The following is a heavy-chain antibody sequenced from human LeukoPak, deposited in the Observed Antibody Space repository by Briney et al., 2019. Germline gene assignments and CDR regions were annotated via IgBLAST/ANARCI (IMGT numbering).Heavy chain of an antibody. J-gene: IGHJ4*02. Sequence: QPGRSLRLSCAASGFTFSSYAMHWVRQAPGKGLEWVAVISYDGSNKYYADSVKGRFTISRDNSKNTLYLQMNSLRAEDTAVYYCASFSTGTKFDYWGQGTLVTVSS. V-gene: IGHV3-30*01. CDR2: ISYDGSNK. D-gene: IGHD1/OR15-1a*01. CDR1: GFTFSSYA. CDR3: ASFSTGTKFDY.